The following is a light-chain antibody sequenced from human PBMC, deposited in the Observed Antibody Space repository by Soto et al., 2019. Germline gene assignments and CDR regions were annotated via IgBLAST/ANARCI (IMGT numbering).Light chain of an antibody. J-gene: IGLJ2*01. V-gene: IGLV1-51*01. Sequence: QSVLTQPPSVSAAPGQKVTISCSGSNSNIGNNYVSWYQHLPGTAPKLLIYDNNKRPSGIPDRFSGSKSGTSATLGITGLQTGDEADYYCGTWDSRLSVVVFGGGTKVTVL. CDR1: NSNIGNNY. CDR3: GTWDSRLSVVV. CDR2: DNN.